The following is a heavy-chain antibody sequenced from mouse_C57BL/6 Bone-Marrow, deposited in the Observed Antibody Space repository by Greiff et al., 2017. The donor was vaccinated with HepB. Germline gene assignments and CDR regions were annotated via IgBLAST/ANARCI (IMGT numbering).Heavy chain of an antibody. Sequence: QVQLKQSGAELAKPGASVKLTCKASGYTFTSYWMHWVKQRPGQGLEWIGYINPSSGYTKYKQKFKDKATLTADKSSSTAYMQLSSLTYEDSAIYYCVYGNYPYYFDYWGQGTTLTVSS. CDR1: GYTFTSYW. J-gene: IGHJ2*01. D-gene: IGHD2-1*01. CDR3: VYGNYPYYFDY. CDR2: INPSSGYT. V-gene: IGHV1-7*01.